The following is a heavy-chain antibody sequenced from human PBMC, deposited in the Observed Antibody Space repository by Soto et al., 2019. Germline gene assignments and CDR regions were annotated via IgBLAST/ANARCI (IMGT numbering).Heavy chain of an antibody. J-gene: IGHJ4*02. V-gene: IGHV3-15*07. CDR3: TRRIAVAGTYYFDY. CDR2: IKSISDGETT. D-gene: IGHD6-19*01. Sequence: LLVESGGGFVQPGGSLRLSCVASGFTFSHAWMDWVRQAPGKGLEWVGRIKSISDGETTNYAASVAGRFTISRDDSKNTLCLHVNSLKTEDTGVYYCTRRIAVAGTYYFDYWGQGTLVTVSS. CDR1: GFTFSHAW.